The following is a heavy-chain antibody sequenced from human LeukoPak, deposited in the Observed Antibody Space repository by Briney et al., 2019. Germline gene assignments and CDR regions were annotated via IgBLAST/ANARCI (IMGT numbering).Heavy chain of an antibody. CDR1: GGSFSGYY. D-gene: IGHD3-10*01. CDR2: INHSGST. CDR3: ARGQYYYGSGSYAKLDY. J-gene: IGHJ4*02. Sequence: SETLSLTCAVYGGSFSGYYWSWIRQPPGKGLEWIGEINHSGSTNYNPSLKSRVTISVDTSKNQFSLKLSSVTAADTAVYYCARGQYYYGSGSYAKLDYWGQGTLVTVSS. V-gene: IGHV4-34*01.